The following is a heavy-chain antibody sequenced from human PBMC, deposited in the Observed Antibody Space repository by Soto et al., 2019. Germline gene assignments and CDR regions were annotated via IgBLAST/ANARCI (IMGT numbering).Heavy chain of an antibody. CDR3: ARGPSVEYRFQRMTFDY. J-gene: IGHJ4*02. D-gene: IGHD2-2*02. CDR1: GGSISSGGYY. CDR2: IYYSGST. V-gene: IGHV4-31*03. Sequence: QVQLQESGPGLVKPSQTLSLTCTVSGGSISSGGYYWSWIRQHPGKGLEWIGYIYYSGSTYYNPSLKSRVTISVDTSKNQYYLKLSSVTAAHTAVYYCARGPSVEYRFQRMTFDYWGQGTPVTVSS.